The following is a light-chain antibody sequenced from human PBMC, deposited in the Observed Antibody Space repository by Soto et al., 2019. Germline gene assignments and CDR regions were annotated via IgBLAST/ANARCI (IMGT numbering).Light chain of an antibody. J-gene: IGKJ3*01. Sequence: AIQLTQSPSSLSASVGDTVTITCRASEGIRSSLAWYQQRPGTGPKLLIYDASTLDAGAPSRFSGSGSGTDFTLTIWSLQPEDFATYYCQQFNNFPPTFVPGTKVDFK. V-gene: IGKV1D-13*01. CDR3: QQFNNFPPT. CDR1: EGIRSS. CDR2: DAS.